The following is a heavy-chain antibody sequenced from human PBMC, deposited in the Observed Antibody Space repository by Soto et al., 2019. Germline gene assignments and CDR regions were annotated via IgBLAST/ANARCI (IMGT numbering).Heavy chain of an antibody. V-gene: IGHV4-4*02. CDR3: ARDWAVAGVDAFDI. J-gene: IGHJ3*02. CDR2: IYHSGST. D-gene: IGHD6-19*01. CDR1: GGSISSSNW. Sequence: NPSETLSLTCAVSGGSISSSNWWSWVRQPPGKGLEWIGEIYHSGSTNYNPSLKSRVTISVDKSKNQFSLNLTSVTAADTAVYYCARDWAVAGVDAFDIWGQGTVVTVSS.